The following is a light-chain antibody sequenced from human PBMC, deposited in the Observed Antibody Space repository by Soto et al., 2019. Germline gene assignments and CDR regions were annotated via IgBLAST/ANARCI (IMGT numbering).Light chain of an antibody. Sequence: DIVMTQSPDSLAVSLGERATINCKSSQSVLSTENNENELAWYQQKPGHPPKLLIYYTSTRESGVPDRFSGSGSGTEFTLTISSLQAEDVAIYYCQQFYSSPLTFGQGTRVEIK. CDR1: QSVLSTENNENE. CDR3: QQFYSSPLT. V-gene: IGKV4-1*01. CDR2: YTS. J-gene: IGKJ5*01.